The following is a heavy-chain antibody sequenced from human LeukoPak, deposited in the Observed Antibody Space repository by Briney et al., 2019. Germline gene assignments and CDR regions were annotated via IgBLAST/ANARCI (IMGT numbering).Heavy chain of an antibody. CDR3: ARDDDYNPLVH. CDR1: GYTLTELS. V-gene: IGHV1-24*01. CDR2: FDPEDGET. D-gene: IGHD4/OR15-4a*01. J-gene: IGHJ4*02. Sequence: ASVKVSCKVSGYTLTELSMHWVRQAPGKGLEWMGGFDPEDGETIYAQKFQGRVIMTTDTSTSTTYMEVRSLRSDDTAVYYRARDDDYNPLVHWGQGTLVTVSS.